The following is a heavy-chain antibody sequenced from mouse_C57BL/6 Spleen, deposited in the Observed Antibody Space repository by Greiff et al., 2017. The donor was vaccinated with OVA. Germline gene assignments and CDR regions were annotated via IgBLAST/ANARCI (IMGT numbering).Heavy chain of an antibody. Sequence: DVQLQESGPGLVKPSQSLSLTCSVTGYSITSGYYWNWIRQFPGNKLEWMGYISYDGSNNYNPSLKNRISITRDTSKNQFFLKLNSVTTEDTATYYCAREGLLPDYWGQGTTLTVSS. CDR3: AREGLLPDY. V-gene: IGHV3-6*01. J-gene: IGHJ2*01. CDR1: GYSITSGYY. D-gene: IGHD2-3*01. CDR2: ISYDGSN.